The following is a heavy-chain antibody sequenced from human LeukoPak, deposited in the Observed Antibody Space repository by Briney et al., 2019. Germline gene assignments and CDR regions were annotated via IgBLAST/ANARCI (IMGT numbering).Heavy chain of an antibody. V-gene: IGHV3-74*01. Sequence: GGSLRLSCAASGITISGYWMHWVRQVPGKGLVWVSRIRSDGSITSYADSVKGRFTVSRDNVENTIFLQMNSLRVEDTAVYYCARDGGGDDYWGQGTLVTVSS. D-gene: IGHD2-21*01. CDR3: ARDGGGDDY. CDR2: IRSDGSIT. CDR1: GITISGYW. J-gene: IGHJ4*02.